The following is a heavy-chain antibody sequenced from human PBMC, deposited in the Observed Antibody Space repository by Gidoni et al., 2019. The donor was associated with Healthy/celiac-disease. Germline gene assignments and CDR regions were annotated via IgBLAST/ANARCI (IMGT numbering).Heavy chain of an antibody. V-gene: IGHV3-48*03. Sequence: VQLVESGGGLVQPGGSLRLSCAASGFPFSSYEMNWVRQAPGKGLEWVSDISSSGSTRYYADSVKGRFTISRENAKNSLYLQMNSLRAEDTAVYYCARARDYGDDFDYWGQGTLVTVSS. J-gene: IGHJ4*02. D-gene: IGHD4-17*01. CDR1: GFPFSSYE. CDR3: ARARDYGDDFDY. CDR2: ISSSGSTR.